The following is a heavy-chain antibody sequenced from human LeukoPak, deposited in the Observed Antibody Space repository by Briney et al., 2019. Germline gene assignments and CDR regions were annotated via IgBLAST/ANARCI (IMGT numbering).Heavy chain of an antibody. J-gene: IGHJ4*02. D-gene: IGHD1-14*01. Sequence: GGSLRLSCAASGFTFSTYAMSWVRQAPGKGLEWVSAISGSGGSTYYADSVKGRFTISRDSSKNTLFLQMNDLTVEDTARYYCARRPGNWGQGILVTVSS. CDR2: ISGSGGST. V-gene: IGHV3-23*01. CDR3: ARRPGN. CDR1: GFTFSTYA.